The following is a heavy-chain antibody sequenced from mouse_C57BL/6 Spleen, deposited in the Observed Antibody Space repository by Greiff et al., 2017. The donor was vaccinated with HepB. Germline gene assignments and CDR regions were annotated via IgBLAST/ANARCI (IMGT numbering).Heavy chain of an antibody. CDR1: GFTFSSYA. D-gene: IGHD2-4*01. V-gene: IGHV5-4*03. CDR3: ARAVERLRRGAYYAMDY. CDR2: ISDGGSYT. J-gene: IGHJ4*01. Sequence: EVKLMESGGGLVKPGGSLKLSCAASGFTFSSYAMSWVRQTPEKRLEWVATISDGGSYTYYPDNVKGRFTISRDNAKNNLYLQMSQLKSEDTAMYYCARAVERLRRGAYYAMDYWGQGTSVTVSS.